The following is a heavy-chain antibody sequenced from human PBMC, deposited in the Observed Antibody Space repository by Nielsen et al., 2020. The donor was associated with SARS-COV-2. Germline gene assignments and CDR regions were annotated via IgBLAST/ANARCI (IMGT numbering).Heavy chain of an antibody. D-gene: IGHD2-15*01. V-gene: IGHV3-23*01. CDR2: ISPSGDST. CDR1: GFTFSDYS. Sequence: GESLKISCTGSGFTFSDYSMNWVRQAPGKGLEWISSISPSGDSTYDADSVKGRFTISRDNPKNTLDLQMNSLRADDTAVYYCAKAPDCSGGSCYSPPDYWGQGALVTVSS. CDR3: AKAPDCSGGSCYSPPDY. J-gene: IGHJ4*02.